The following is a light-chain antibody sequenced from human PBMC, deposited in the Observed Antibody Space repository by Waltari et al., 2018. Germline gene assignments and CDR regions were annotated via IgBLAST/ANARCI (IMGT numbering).Light chain of an antibody. V-gene: IGLV1-40*01. CDR3: PSHDGSLSAWV. Sequence: QSVLTQPPSVSGAPGQGVTIPCTGSSSNIGSRFAVHWYQQVPGTVPKILIYANDYRPSGVPGRFSVSKSGPSASLAIAGLQAEDEADYYCPSHDGSLSAWVFGGGTKLTVL. CDR2: AND. J-gene: IGLJ2*01. CDR1: SSNIGSRFA.